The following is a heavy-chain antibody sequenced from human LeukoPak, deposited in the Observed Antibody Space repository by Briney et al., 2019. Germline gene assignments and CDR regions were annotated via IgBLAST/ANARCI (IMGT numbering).Heavy chain of an antibody. Sequence: PSETLSLTCTVSGGSIISYYWSWIRQSPGKGLEWIGYIYYSGSTNYNPSLKSRVTISVDTSKNQFSLKLSSVTAADTAVYYCARGRLYDGDDDAFDIWGQGTMVTVSP. D-gene: IGHD2-2*02. J-gene: IGHJ3*02. V-gene: IGHV4-59*01. CDR3: ARGRLYDGDDDAFDI. CDR2: IYYSGST. CDR1: GGSIISYY.